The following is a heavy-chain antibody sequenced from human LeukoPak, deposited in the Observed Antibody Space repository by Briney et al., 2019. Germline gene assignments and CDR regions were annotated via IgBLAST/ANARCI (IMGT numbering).Heavy chain of an antibody. Sequence: PGGSLRLSCAASGFTFSNYAMTWVRQAPGKGLEWVSTITGSGNDAYYADSVKGRFTISRDNSKNTLYLQMNSLRAEDTAVYYCARREDYFDYWGQGTLVTVSS. J-gene: IGHJ4*02. CDR3: ARREDYFDY. CDR2: ITGSGNDA. CDR1: GFTFSNYA. V-gene: IGHV3-23*01. D-gene: IGHD1-26*01.